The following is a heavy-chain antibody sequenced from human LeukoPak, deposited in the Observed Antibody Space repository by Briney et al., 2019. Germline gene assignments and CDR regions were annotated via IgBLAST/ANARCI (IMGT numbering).Heavy chain of an antibody. V-gene: IGHV1-69*04. CDR2: IIPILGIA. J-gene: IGHJ4*02. Sequence: ASVKVSCKASGGTFSSYAISWVRQAPGQGLEWMGRIIPILGIANYAQKFQGRVTITADKSTSTAYMELSSLSSEDTAVYYCARTPGYSGYDRGAPFDYWGQGTLVTVSS. CDR1: GGTFSSYA. CDR3: ARTPGYSGYDRGAPFDY. D-gene: IGHD5-12*01.